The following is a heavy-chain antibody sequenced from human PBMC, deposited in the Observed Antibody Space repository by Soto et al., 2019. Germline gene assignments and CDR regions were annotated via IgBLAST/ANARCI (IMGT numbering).Heavy chain of an antibody. Sequence: QVQLVESGGGVVQPGRSLRLSCAASGFTFRNHAMHWVRQAPGKGLEWVAVIWYDGTSKYYADSVKGRFTISRDNSKNPLYMKMNSLRVEDTAIYYCARAQGVITIKAHWGQGTLVTVSS. V-gene: IGHV3-33*08. D-gene: IGHD2-8*01. CDR2: IWYDGTSK. J-gene: IGHJ4*02. CDR1: GFTFRNHA. CDR3: ARAQGVITIKAH.